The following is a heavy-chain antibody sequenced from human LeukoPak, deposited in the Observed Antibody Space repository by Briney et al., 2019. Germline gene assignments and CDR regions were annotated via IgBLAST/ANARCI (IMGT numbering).Heavy chain of an antibody. CDR1: GFTFNTYS. CDR2: VNWNGGAT. CDR3: ARVPSGYVDY. J-gene: IGHJ4*02. Sequence: TGGSLRLSCEASGFTFNTYSMNWARQAPGKGLEWVSGVNWNGGATGYADSVKGRFAISRDNAKNSLHLQMNSLRAEDTALYYCARVPSGYVDYWGQGTLVIVSS. V-gene: IGHV3-20*04. D-gene: IGHD3-3*01.